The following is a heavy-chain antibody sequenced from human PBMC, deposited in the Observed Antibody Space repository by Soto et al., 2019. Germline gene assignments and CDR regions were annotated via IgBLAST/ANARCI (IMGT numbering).Heavy chain of an antibody. CDR3: ASSPYDFWSGVTYYFDY. CDR1: GGSISSYY. J-gene: IGHJ4*02. V-gene: IGHV4-59*01. D-gene: IGHD3-3*01. CDR2: IYYSGST. Sequence: SSETLSLTCTFSGGSISSYYWSLIRQPPGKGLEWIGYIYYSGSTNYNPSLKSRVTISVDTSKNQFSLKLSSVTAADTAVYYCASSPYDFWSGVTYYFDYWGQGTLVT.